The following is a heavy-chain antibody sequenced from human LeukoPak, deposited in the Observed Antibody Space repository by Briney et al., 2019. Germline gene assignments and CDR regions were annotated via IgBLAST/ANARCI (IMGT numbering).Heavy chain of an antibody. CDR3: ARASGAAAGRYYYCMDV. J-gene: IGHJ6*03. CDR1: GYTFTSYG. D-gene: IGHD6-13*01. CDR2: ISACNGNT. V-gene: IGHV1-18*01. Sequence: ASVKVSCKASGYTFTSYGISWVRQPPGQGLEWMGWISACNGNTNYAQKLQGRVTMTTDTSTSTAYMELSSLRSEDTAVYYCARASGAAAGRYYYCMDVWGKGTTVTISS.